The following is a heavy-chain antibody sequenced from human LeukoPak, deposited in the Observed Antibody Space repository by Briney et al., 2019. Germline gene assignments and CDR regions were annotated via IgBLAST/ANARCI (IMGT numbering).Heavy chain of an antibody. J-gene: IGHJ4*02. CDR2: MNPNSANT. CDR1: GYTFTNYD. V-gene: IGHV1-8*01. CDR3: ARALDPGKWSRPFDY. Sequence: ASVKVSCKASGYTFTNYDINWVRQATGQGLEWMGWMNPNSANTGYAQKFQGRVTMTRNTSISTAYMELSSLRSDDTAVYYCARALDPGKWSRPFDYWGQGTLVTVSS. D-gene: IGHD3/OR15-3a*01.